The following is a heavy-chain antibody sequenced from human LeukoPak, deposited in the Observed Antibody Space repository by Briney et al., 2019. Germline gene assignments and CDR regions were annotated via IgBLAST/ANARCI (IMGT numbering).Heavy chain of an antibody. CDR3: ARDYKPGVAVAGMTPSDY. J-gene: IGHJ4*02. CDR1: GYTFTSYA. CDR2: INAGNGNT. V-gene: IGHV1-3*01. D-gene: IGHD6-19*01. Sequence: ASVKVSCKASGYTFTSYAMHWVRQAPGQRLEWMGWINAGNGNTKYSQNLQGRVTMTTDTSTSVVYMELRSLTSDDTAVYYCARDYKPGVAVAGMTPSDYWGQGTLVTVSS.